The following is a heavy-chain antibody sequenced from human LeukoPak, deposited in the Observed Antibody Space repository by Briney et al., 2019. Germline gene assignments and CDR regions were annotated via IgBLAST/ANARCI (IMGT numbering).Heavy chain of an antibody. Sequence: GGSLRLSCAASGFTFSSYGMHWVRQAPGKGLEWVAVTSYDGSNKYYADSVKGRFTISRDNSKNTLYLQMNSLRAEDTAVYYCEVWFGELLSPFDYWGQGTLVTVSS. V-gene: IGHV3-30*03. J-gene: IGHJ4*02. CDR1: GFTFSSYG. CDR3: EVWFGELLSPFDY. CDR2: TSYDGSNK. D-gene: IGHD3-10*01.